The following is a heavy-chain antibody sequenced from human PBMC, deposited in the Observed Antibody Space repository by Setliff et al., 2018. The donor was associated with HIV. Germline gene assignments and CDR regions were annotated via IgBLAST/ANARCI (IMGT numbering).Heavy chain of an antibody. Sequence: SETLSLTCSVSGASITSHNWSWIRQAAGKGLEWIGRIYTRGNTNYNPSLRSRVTMSVDTSKNQFSLKVTTVTAADTAVYYCTRDLWGDDYYYNNMDVWGKGTTVTVSS. CDR3: TRDLWGDDYYYNNMDV. V-gene: IGHV4-4*07. CDR1: GASITSHN. J-gene: IGHJ6*03. CDR2: IYTRGNT. D-gene: IGHD2-21*02.